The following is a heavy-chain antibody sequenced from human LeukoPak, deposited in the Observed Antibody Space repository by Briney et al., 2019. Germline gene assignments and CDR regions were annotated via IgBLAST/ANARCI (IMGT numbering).Heavy chain of an antibody. J-gene: IGHJ3*02. D-gene: IGHD4-23*01. CDR2: MNPNSGNT. V-gene: IGHV1-8*01. CDR3: ARVGPYGGNSAPYAFDI. CDR1: GYTFTSYD. Sequence: EASVKVSCKASGYTFTSYDINWVRQATGQGLEWTGWMNPNSGNTGYAQKFQGRVTMTRNTSISTAYMELSSLRSEDTAVYYCARVGPYGGNSAPYAFDIWGQGTMVTVSS.